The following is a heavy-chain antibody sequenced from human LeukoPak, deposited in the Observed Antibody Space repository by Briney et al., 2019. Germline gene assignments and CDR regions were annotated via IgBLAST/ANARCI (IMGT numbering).Heavy chain of an antibody. Sequence: SETLSLTCAVYGGSFSGYYWSWIRQPPGKGLEWIGEINHSGSTNYNPSLKSRVTISVDTSKNQFSLKLSSVTAADTAVYYCASFKGGDFWSGYYPGYFDYWGQGTLVTVSS. V-gene: IGHV4-34*01. J-gene: IGHJ4*02. D-gene: IGHD3-3*01. CDR2: INHSGST. CDR3: ASFKGGDFWSGYYPGYFDY. CDR1: GGSFSGYY.